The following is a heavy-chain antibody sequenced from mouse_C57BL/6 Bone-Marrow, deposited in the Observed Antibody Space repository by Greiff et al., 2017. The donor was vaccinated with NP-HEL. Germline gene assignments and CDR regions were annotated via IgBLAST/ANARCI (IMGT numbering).Heavy chain of an antibody. J-gene: IGHJ2*01. CDR2: IDPETGGT. V-gene: IGHV1-15*01. Sequence: QVQLQQSGAELVRPGASVTLSCKASGYTFTDYEMHWVKQTPVHGLEWIGAIDPETGGTAYNQKFKGKAILTADKSSSTAYMELRSLTSEDSAVYYCTFAAGFTTVVAEDFDYWGQGTTLTVSS. CDR3: TFAAGFTTVVAEDFDY. D-gene: IGHD1-1*01. CDR1: GYTFTDYE.